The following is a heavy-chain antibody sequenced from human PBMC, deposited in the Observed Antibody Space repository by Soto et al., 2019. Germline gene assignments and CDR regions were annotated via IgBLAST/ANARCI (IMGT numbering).Heavy chain of an antibody. D-gene: IGHD3-16*01. J-gene: IGHJ5*02. CDR3: ASALYWFDP. V-gene: IGHV4-4*02. CDR1: GASISSSNW. Sequence: QVQLQESGPGLVKPSGTLSLTCAVSGASISSSNWWSWVRQPPGKGLECIGEIFHSGSTNYNPSLKSQGTISVDKSKNQSYLKLSSVTAADTAVYYCASALYWFDPWGQGTLVAVSS. CDR2: IFHSGST.